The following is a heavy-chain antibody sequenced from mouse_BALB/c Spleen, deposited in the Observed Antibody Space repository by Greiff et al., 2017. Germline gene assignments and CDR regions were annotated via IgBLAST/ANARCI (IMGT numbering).Heavy chain of an antibody. CDR1: GYSITSGYY. CDR2: ISYDGSN. D-gene: IGHD2-3*01. CDR3: ARVLYDAVSGYFDY. J-gene: IGHJ2*01. Sequence: EVQLVESGPGLVKPSQSLSLTCSVTGYSITSGYYWNWIRQFPGNKLEWMGYISYDGSNNYNPSLKNRISITRDTSKNQFFLKLNSVTTEDTATYYCARVLYDAVSGYFDYWGQGTTLTVSS. V-gene: IGHV3-6*02.